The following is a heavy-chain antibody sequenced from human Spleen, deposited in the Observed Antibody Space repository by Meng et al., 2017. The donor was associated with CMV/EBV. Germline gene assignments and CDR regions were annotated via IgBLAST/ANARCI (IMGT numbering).Heavy chain of an antibody. D-gene: IGHD1-14*01. CDR2: IFHSGSA. Sequence: SETLSLTCTVSGDSISRYYWSWVRQPPGKGLEWIGYIFHSGSANFNPSLKSRVTISVDTSKNQLSLRLSSVTAADTAVYYCARANRYFDYWGQGMLVTVSS. CDR1: GDSISRYY. V-gene: IGHV4-59*01. CDR3: ARANRYFDY. J-gene: IGHJ4*02.